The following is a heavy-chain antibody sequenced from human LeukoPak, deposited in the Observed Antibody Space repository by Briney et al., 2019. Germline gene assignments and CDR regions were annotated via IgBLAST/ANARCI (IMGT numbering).Heavy chain of an antibody. V-gene: IGHV1-69*13. CDR1: GGTFSSYA. J-gene: IGHJ3*02. Sequence: SVKVSCKASGGTFSSYAISWVRQAPGQGLEWMGGIIPIFGTANYAQKFQGRVTITADESTSTAYMELSSLRSEDTAVYYCAAPHLLTGYPYGIWGQGTMVTVSS. CDR3: AAPHLLTGYPYGI. CDR2: IIPIFGTA. D-gene: IGHD3-9*01.